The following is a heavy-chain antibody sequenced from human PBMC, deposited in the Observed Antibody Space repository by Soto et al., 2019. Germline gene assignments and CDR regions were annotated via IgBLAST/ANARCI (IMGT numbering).Heavy chain of an antibody. J-gene: IGHJ5*02. V-gene: IGHV1-45*02. CDR2: ITPFSGDV. CDR3: ASGGAGSGPFTWEPPDP. Sequence: QMQLVQSGAEVKKTGSTVTVSCKALGNTFTYRYLHWVRQAPGQALEWMGWITPFSGDVHYAQKFQERVNITRDRSIKPPYMRMSSLGSEDTAMYYCASGGAGSGPFTWEPPDPWGQGTLVTVSA. CDR1: GNTFTYRY. D-gene: IGHD1-26*01.